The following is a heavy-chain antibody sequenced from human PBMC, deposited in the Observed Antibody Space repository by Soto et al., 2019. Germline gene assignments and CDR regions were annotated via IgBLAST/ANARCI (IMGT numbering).Heavy chain of an antibody. CDR1: GGSFSGYY. CDR3: ARDLGR. V-gene: IGHV4-34*01. J-gene: IGHJ4*02. Sequence: PSETLSLTCAVHGGSFSGYYWDWIRQPPGKGLEWIGEVNHGGTSNYNPSLKSRAIISVDTSKNQFSLKLSSVTAADTAVYYCARDLGRWGQGTLVTVSS. CDR2: VNHGGTS.